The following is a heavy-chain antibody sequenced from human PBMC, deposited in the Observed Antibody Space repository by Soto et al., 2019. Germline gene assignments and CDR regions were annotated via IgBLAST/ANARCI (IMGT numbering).Heavy chain of an antibody. J-gene: IGHJ4*02. V-gene: IGHV5-51*01. CDR2: IHPGDSDT. Sequence: GESLKISCQGFRYTFTSYWIGWVRQMPGKGLEWMGIIHPGDSDTTYSPSFQGQVTISADKSISTAYLQWNSLKASDTAMYYCERLSGGSLYYFDYWGQGTLVTVSS. CDR3: ERLSGGSLYYFDY. D-gene: IGHD1-26*01. CDR1: RYTFTSYW.